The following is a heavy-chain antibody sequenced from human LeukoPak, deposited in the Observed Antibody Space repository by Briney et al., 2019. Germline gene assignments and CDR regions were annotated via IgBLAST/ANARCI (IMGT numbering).Heavy chain of an antibody. V-gene: IGHV6-1*01. CDR3: ARDILGEGST. J-gene: IGHJ5*02. Sequence: SQTLSLTCAISGDSVSSTTSAWNWIRQFPSRGLEWLGRTYYRSEWGHDYALSVKSRIIIDPDTSKNQFSLHLNSVTPEDTAVYYCARDILGEGSTWGQGTLVTVSS. CDR2: TYYRSEWGH. CDR1: GDSVSSTTSA.